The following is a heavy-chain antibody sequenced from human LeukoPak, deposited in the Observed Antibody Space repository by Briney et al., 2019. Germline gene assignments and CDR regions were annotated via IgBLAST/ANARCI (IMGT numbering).Heavy chain of an antibody. CDR2: IRYDGSNK. CDR1: GFTFSSYG. Sequence: GGSLRLSCAASGFTFSSYGMHWVRQAPGKGLEWVAFIRYDGSNKYYADSVKGRFTISRDNAKNSLYLQMNSLRAEDTAVYYCARDLYSSSFSFDYWGQGTLVTVSS. CDR3: ARDLYSSSFSFDY. V-gene: IGHV3-30*02. J-gene: IGHJ4*02. D-gene: IGHD6-6*01.